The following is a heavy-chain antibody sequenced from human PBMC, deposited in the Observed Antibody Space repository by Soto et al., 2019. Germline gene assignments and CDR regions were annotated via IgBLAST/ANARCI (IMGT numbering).Heavy chain of an antibody. V-gene: IGHV4-59*01. Sequence: SETLSLTCTVSGGSISSYYWSWIRQPPGKGLEWIGYIYYSGSTNYNPSLKSRVTISVDTSKNQFSLKLSSVTAADTAVYYCARSSAKHPRDDDYIWGSYRHLGYYYYMDVWGKGTTVTVSS. CDR3: ARSSAKHPRDDDYIWGSYRHLGYYYYMDV. CDR1: GGSISSYY. J-gene: IGHJ6*03. D-gene: IGHD3-16*02. CDR2: IYYSGST.